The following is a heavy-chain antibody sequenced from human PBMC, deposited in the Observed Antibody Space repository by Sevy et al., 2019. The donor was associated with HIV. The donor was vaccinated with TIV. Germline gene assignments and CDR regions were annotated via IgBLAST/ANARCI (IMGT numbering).Heavy chain of an antibody. CDR3: ARFFTVVTRPGGIFDY. Sequence: ASVKVSCEASGYTFSTYGINWVRQAPGQGLEWMGWINTFTGDTNYLQKLQDRVTMTKDTSTSTVYMELRSLRSDDTAVYYCARFFTVVTRPGGIFDYWGQGTLVTVSS. V-gene: IGHV1-18*01. CDR1: GYTFSTYG. J-gene: IGHJ4*02. CDR2: INTFTGDT. D-gene: IGHD2-21*02.